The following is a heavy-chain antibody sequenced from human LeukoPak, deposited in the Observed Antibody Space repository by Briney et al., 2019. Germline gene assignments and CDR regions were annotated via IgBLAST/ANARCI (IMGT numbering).Heavy chain of an antibody. CDR2: IYSVGST. CDR3: ARVRAASGYYADY. Sequence: PGGSLRLSCAVSGFTVSTNYLSWVRQAPGKGLEWVSVIYSVGSTYYADSVKGRLTISRDNSKNTVYLQMNSLRPEDTAVYYCARVRAASGYYADYWGQGTLVTVSS. J-gene: IGHJ4*02. CDR1: GFTVSTNY. V-gene: IGHV3-66*01. D-gene: IGHD3-22*01.